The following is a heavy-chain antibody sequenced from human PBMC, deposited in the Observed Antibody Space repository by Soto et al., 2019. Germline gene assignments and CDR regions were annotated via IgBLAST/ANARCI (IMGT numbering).Heavy chain of an antibody. V-gene: IGHV1-3*01. Sequence: QVQLVQSGAEVKKPGASVKVSCKASGYTFTSYAMHWVRQAPGQRLEWMGWINAGNGNTKYSRKFQGRVTITRDTSASTAHMELSSLRSEDTAVYYCARGPGGPDGPGDYWGQGTLVTVSS. D-gene: IGHD2-15*01. J-gene: IGHJ4*02. CDR2: INAGNGNT. CDR1: GYTFTSYA. CDR3: ARGPGGPDGPGDY.